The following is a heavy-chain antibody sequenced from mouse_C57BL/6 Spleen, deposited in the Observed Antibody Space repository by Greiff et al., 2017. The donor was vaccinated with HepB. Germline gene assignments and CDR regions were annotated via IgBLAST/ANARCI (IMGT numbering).Heavy chain of an antibody. J-gene: IGHJ4*01. CDR3: APYYYGSSYAMDY. CDR1: GYTFTDYY. Sequence: VQLKHSGPELVKPGASVKISCKASGYTFTDYYMNWVKQSHGKSLEWIGDINPNNGGTSYNQKFKGKATLTVDKSSSTAYMELRSLTSEDSAVYYCAPYYYGSSYAMDYWGQGTSVTVSS. D-gene: IGHD1-1*01. V-gene: IGHV1-26*01. CDR2: INPNNGGT.